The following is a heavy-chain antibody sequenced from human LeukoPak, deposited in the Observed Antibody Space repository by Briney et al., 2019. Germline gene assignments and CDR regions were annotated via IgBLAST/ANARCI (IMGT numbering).Heavy chain of an antibody. D-gene: IGHD1-14*01. Sequence: GGSLRLSCAASGFTFSSYGMHWVRQAPGKGPEWVAFIRSIGTNTYYADSVKGRFTISRDNSKNTLYLQMNSLRAEDTAVYYCATYTSSYFDYWGQGTLVTVSS. CDR3: ATYTSSYFDY. V-gene: IGHV3-30*02. J-gene: IGHJ4*02. CDR2: IRSIGTNT. CDR1: GFTFSSYG.